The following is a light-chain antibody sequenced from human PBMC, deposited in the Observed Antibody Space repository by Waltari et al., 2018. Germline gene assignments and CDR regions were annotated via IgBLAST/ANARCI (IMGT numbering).Light chain of an antibody. V-gene: IGKV1-39*01. CDR3: QQSYNTPWT. CDR2: AIS. J-gene: IGKJ1*01. CDR1: QRTSSY. Sequence: DIQMIQSPSSLSASVGDRVTITCRTSQRTSSYLNWYQQKPGKAPKLLIYAISFLQSGVPSRFSGGGSGTDYTLTISSLQPEDSATYYCQQSYNTPWTFGQGTKVEIK.